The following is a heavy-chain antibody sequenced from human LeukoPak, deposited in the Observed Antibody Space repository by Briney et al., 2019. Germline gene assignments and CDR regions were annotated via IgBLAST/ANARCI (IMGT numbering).Heavy chain of an antibody. J-gene: IGHJ6*02. CDR1: GGSISSYD. D-gene: IGHD2-2*01. CDR3: ARVVPAAISYYYYGMDV. Sequence: SETLSLTCTVSGGSISSYDWSWIRQPPGKGLEWIGYIYYSGSTNYNPSLKSRVTISVDTSKNQFSLKLSSVTAADTAVYYCARVVPAAISYYYYGMDVWGQGTTVTVSS. V-gene: IGHV4-59*08. CDR2: IYYSGST.